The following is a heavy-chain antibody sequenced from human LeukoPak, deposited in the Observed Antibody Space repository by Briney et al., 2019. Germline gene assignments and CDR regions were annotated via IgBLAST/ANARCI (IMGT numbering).Heavy chain of an antibody. J-gene: IGHJ4*02. CDR1: GYTFSSYW. Sequence: GESLKISCXGSGYTFSSYWIGWVRQMPGKGLEWMGIIYPGDSDTRYGPSFQGQVTISADKSISTAYLQWSSLKASDTAMYYCARQIIAVAGTGATDYWGQGTLVTVSS. CDR2: IYPGDSDT. V-gene: IGHV5-51*01. CDR3: ARQIIAVAGTGATDY. D-gene: IGHD6-19*01.